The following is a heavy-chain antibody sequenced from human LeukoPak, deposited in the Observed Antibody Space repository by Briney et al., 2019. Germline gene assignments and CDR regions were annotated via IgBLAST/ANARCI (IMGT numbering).Heavy chain of an antibody. J-gene: IGHJ4*02. CDR1: GYTFTSYG. D-gene: IGHD4-17*01. Sequence: ASVKVSCKASGYTFTSYGISWVRQAPGQGLEWMGWISAYNGNTNYAQKLQGRVTMTTDTSTSTAYMELRSLRSDDTAVYYCARDLHDYGVYDPTFDYWGQGTLVTVSS. CDR2: ISAYNGNT. CDR3: ARDLHDYGVYDPTFDY. V-gene: IGHV1-18*04.